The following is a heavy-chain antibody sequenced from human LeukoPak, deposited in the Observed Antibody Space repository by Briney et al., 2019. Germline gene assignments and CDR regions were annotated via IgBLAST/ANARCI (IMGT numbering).Heavy chain of an antibody. Sequence: SETLSLTCTVSGGSISGYYWSWIRQPPGKGLEWIGYIYYSGSTSYNPSLKSRVTISVDTSKNQFSLKLASVTAADTAVYYCARGVGPMWGQREYYFDYWGQGTLVTVSS. CDR3: ARGVGPMWGQREYYFDY. V-gene: IGHV4-59*01. CDR2: IYYSGST. J-gene: IGHJ4*02. D-gene: IGHD3-10*01. CDR1: GGSISGYY.